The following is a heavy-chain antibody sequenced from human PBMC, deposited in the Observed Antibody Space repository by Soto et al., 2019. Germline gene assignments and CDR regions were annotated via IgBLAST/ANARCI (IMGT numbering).Heavy chain of an antibody. CDR3: ARSYSSGWYVPYFDY. Sequence: EVQLVESGGGLVQPGGSLRLSCAASGFTLSSYWMSLVRQAPGKGLEWVANIKQDGSEKYYVDSVKGRFTISRDNAKNSMYLQMNSRRAEDTAVYYCARSYSSGWYVPYFDYWGQGTLVTVSS. D-gene: IGHD6-19*01. CDR2: IKQDGSEK. V-gene: IGHV3-7*05. CDR1: GFTLSSYW. J-gene: IGHJ4*02.